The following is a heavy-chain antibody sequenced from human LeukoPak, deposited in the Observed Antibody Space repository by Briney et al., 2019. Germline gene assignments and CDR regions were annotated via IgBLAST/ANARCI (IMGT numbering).Heavy chain of an antibody. CDR2: INADGSVT. D-gene: IGHD3-22*01. Sequence: GGSLRLSCVDSGFTFSRYWMHWVRQTPGKGLVWVSCINADGSVTRYADSVKGRFSISRDNTKSTLYLQMHSLRAEDTAVYYCATAGGDTSRMGFDPWGQGTLVTVSS. CDR3: ATAGGDTSRMGFDP. J-gene: IGHJ5*02. CDR1: GFTFSRYW. V-gene: IGHV3-74*01.